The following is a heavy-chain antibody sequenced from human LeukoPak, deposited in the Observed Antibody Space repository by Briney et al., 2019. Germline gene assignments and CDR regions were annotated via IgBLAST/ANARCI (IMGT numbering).Heavy chain of an antibody. D-gene: IGHD3-10*01. Sequence: GGSLRLSCAASGFTFSSYGMHWVRQAPGKGLEWVAFIRYDGSNKYYADSVKGRFTISRDNSKNTLYLQMNSLRAEDTAVYYCARHVTFGEYFQHWGQGTLVTVSS. CDR2: IRYDGSNK. CDR3: ARHVTFGEYFQH. J-gene: IGHJ1*01. CDR1: GFTFSSYG. V-gene: IGHV3-30*02.